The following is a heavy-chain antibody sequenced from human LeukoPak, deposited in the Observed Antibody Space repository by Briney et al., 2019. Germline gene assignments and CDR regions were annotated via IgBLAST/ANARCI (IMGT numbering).Heavy chain of an antibody. CDR2: INHGGST. D-gene: IGHD7-27*01. V-gene: IGHV4-34*01. CDR3: ARVQAAGDGYYFDF. Sequence: PETLSLTCAVYGASFNNYYWSWIRQPPGKGLEWIGEINHGGSTNYNLSLKSRVTISADTSNNQFSLKLSSVTAADTAVYYCARVQAAGDGYYFDFWGQGTLVTVSS. J-gene: IGHJ4*02. CDR1: GASFNNYY.